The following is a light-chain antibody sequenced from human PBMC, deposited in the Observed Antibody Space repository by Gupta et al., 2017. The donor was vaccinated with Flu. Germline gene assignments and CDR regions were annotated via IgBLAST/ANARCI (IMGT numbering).Light chain of an antibody. V-gene: IGLV2-11*01. CDR2: DGS. Sequence: QSALTQPRSVSGSPGQSVAVSCPGTSSDVGGYNYVAWYQQHPGTAPKLLIYDGSKRPSGVPERFSGSKSGNTASLTINGLQAEDEADYSCGSYEDSLTFVCVFGRGTKFTVL. J-gene: IGLJ1*01. CDR1: SSDVGGYNY. CDR3: GSYEDSLTFVCV.